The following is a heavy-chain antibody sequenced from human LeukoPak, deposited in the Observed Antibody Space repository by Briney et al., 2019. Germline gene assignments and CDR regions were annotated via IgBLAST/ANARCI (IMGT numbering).Heavy chain of an antibody. CDR2: ISSFSGTI. V-gene: IGHV3-48*01. Sequence: GGSLRLSCAASGFTFSSYEMNWVRQAPGKGLEWVSYISSFSGTINYADSVKGRFTISRDNAKNSLYLQMNSLRADDTAVYFCVRDQGGSNSHWGQGTLVTVSS. CDR3: VRDQGGSNSH. J-gene: IGHJ4*02. D-gene: IGHD1-26*01. CDR1: GFTFSSYE.